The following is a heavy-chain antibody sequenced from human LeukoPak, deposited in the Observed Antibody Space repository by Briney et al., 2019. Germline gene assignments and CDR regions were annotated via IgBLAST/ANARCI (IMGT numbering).Heavy chain of an antibody. Sequence: SETLSLTCAVYGGSFSGYYWSWIRQPPGKGLEWIGYIYYSGSTNYNPSLKSRVTISVDTSKNQFSLKLSSVTAADTAVYYCARLSSGYPYWFDPWGQGTLVTVSS. J-gene: IGHJ5*02. CDR2: IYYSGST. CDR3: ARLSSGYPYWFDP. CDR1: GGSFSGYY. D-gene: IGHD6-19*01. V-gene: IGHV4-59*01.